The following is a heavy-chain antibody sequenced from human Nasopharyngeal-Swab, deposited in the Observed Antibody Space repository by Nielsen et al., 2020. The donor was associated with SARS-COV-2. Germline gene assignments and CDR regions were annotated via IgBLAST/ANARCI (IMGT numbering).Heavy chain of an antibody. D-gene: IGHD6-6*01. CDR2: IYSGGST. J-gene: IGHJ2*01. V-gene: IGHV3-53*01. CDR3: ATPQALSIAAGFDL. CDR1: GFTVSSNY. Sequence: GESLKISCAASGFTVSSNYMSWVRQAPGKGLEWVSVIYSGGSTYYADSVKGRFTISRGNSKNTLYLQMNSLRAEDTAVYYCATPQALSIAAGFDLWGRGTLVTVSS.